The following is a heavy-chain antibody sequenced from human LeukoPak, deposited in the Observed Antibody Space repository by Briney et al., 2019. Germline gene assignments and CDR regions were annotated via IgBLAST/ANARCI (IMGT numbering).Heavy chain of an antibody. Sequence: ASVKVSCKASGYTFTGYYMHWVRQAPGQGLEWMGWINPNSGGTNYAQKFQGRVTMTRDTSISTAYMELSRLRSDDTAVYYCAREHGGYSYGFFWLYPQVVDYWGQGTLVTVSS. D-gene: IGHD5-18*01. CDR2: INPNSGGT. J-gene: IGHJ4*02. CDR3: AREHGGYSYGFFWLYPQVVDY. CDR1: GYTFTGYY. V-gene: IGHV1-2*02.